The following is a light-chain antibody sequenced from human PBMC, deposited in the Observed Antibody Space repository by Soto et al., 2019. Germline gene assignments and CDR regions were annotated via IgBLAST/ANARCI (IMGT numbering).Light chain of an antibody. J-gene: IGKJ1*01. V-gene: IGKV3-15*01. Sequence: IVMTQSPATLSVSPGERANLSCRASQSVGTKLAWYQQPPGQAPRLLIYGASNRATGVPARISGSVSGTEFTLTIASLQSEDFAIYYCQQYSSWLWTFGQGTKVDI. CDR3: QQYSSWLWT. CDR2: GAS. CDR1: QSVGTK.